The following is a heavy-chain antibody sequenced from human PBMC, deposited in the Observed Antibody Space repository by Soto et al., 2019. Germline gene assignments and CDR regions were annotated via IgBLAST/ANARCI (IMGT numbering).Heavy chain of an antibody. D-gene: IGHD3-10*01. CDR1: GGSFSGYY. V-gene: IGHV4-34*01. J-gene: IGHJ4*02. Sequence: QVHLQQWGAGQLKPSETRSLTCAVYGGSFSGYYWSWIRQPPGKGLEWIGEINHSGSTNYSPSLKSRVAISVDTSKNQFSLKLSSVTAADTAVYYCAAFHVLLWFGESPNRHLQYWGQGTLVTISS. CDR2: INHSGST. CDR3: AAFHVLLWFGESPNRHLQY.